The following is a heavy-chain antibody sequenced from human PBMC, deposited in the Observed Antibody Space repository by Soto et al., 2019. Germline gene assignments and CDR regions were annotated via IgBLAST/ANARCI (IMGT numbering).Heavy chain of an antibody. V-gene: IGHV2-70*01. Sequence: SGPTLVNPTQTLTLTCTLSGFSLSTSGMCVSWIRQPPGKALEWLAFFDWDDVKYYSTSLKTRLTISKDTSKNQVVLTMTNMDPVDTATYYCARGGLRYFDWLSPLNWFDPWGQGTLVTVSS. J-gene: IGHJ5*02. D-gene: IGHD3-9*01. CDR3: ARGGLRYFDWLSPLNWFDP. CDR1: GFSLSTSGMC. CDR2: FDWDDVK.